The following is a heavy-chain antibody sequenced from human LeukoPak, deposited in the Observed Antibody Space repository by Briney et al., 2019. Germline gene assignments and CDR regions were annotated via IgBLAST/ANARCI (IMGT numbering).Heavy chain of an antibody. CDR2: INPSGGST. J-gene: IGHJ4*02. CDR1: GYTFTSYY. D-gene: IGHD5-24*01. Sequence: ASVKVSCKASGYTFTSYYMHWVRRAPGQGLEWMGIINPSGGSTSYAQKFQGRVTMTRDMSTSTVYMELSSLRSEDTAVYYCAREGARWLQFPYYFDYWGQGTLVTVSS. V-gene: IGHV1-46*01. CDR3: AREGARWLQFPYYFDY.